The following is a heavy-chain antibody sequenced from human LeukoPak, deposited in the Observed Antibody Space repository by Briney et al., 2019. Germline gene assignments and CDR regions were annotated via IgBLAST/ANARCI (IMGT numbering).Heavy chain of an antibody. CDR1: GLSFSNYA. J-gene: IGHJ4*02. V-gene: IGHV3-64D*09. CDR3: VKALLAVAVYFES. D-gene: IGHD6-19*01. Sequence: GGSLRLSCSVSGLSFSNYAMHWVRQAPGKGLEYVSAISSNGGSTYYADSVKGRFTISRDNSKNTLYLQMSSLRAEDTAIYYCVKALLAVAVYFESWGQGTLVTVSS. CDR2: ISSNGGST.